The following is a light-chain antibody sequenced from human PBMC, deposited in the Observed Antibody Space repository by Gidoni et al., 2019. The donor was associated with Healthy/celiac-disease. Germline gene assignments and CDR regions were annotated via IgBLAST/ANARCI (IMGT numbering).Light chain of an antibody. J-gene: IGKJ1*01. CDR3: QQYGSSPA. Sequence: EIVLTQSPATLSLSPGERATLSCRASQSVSSSYSAWYQQKPSQAPRLLIYGASSRATGLPDRFSGRESGTDFTLTISRQEPEDFAVYCSQQYGSSPAFGQGTKVEIK. V-gene: IGKV3-20*01. CDR1: QSVSSSY. CDR2: GAS.